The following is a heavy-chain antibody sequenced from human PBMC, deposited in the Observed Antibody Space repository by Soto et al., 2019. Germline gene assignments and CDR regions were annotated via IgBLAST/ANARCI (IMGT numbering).Heavy chain of an antibody. D-gene: IGHD3-10*01. V-gene: IGHV1-3*01. CDR1: GYTFTSYA. J-gene: IGHJ5*02. CDR2: INAGNGNT. Sequence: GASVKVSCKASGYTFTSYAMHWVRQAPGQRLEWMGWINAGNGNTKYSQKFQGRVTITRDTSASTAYMELSSLRSEDTAVYYCARGVPKNIWFGDVSTLGHNWFDPWGQGTLVTVSS. CDR3: ARGVPKNIWFGDVSTLGHNWFDP.